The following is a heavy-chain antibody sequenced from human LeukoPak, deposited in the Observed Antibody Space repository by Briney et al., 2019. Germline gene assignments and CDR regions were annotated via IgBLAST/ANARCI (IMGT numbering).Heavy chain of an antibody. J-gene: IGHJ4*02. D-gene: IGHD2-15*01. CDR3: AKDPLVVVAATDY. V-gene: IGHV3-23*01. CDR1: GFTFSSYA. CDR2: ISGSGGST. Sequence: GGSLRLSCAASGFTFSSYAMSWVRQAPGKGLEWVSAISGSGGSTYYADSVEGRFTISRDNSKNTLYLQMNSLRAEDTAVYYCAKDPLVVVAATDYWGQGTLVTVSS.